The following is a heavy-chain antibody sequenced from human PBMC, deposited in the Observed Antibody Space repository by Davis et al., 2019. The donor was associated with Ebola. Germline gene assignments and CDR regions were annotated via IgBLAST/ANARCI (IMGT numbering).Heavy chain of an antibody. CDR1: GGSISDYY. CDR2: VSASGTI. D-gene: IGHD4-23*01. CDR3: ARWGSLACDYYYGMDV. V-gene: IGHV4-4*07. J-gene: IGHJ6*02. Sequence: MPSETLSLTCSVSGGSISDYYWNWIRQPAGKGLEWIGRVSASGTINYNPSLTSRVTISLDTFKNQFSLTLTSVTAADTGVYYCARWGSLACDYYYGMDVWGQGTAVTVSS.